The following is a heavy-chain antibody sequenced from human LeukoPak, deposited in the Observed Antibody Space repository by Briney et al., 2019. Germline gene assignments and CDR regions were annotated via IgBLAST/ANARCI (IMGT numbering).Heavy chain of an antibody. V-gene: IGHV1-46*01. Sequence: ASVKVSCKASGHTFTGYYMHWVRQAPGQGLEWMGIINPSGGSTSYAQKFQGRVTMTRDMSTSTVYMELSSLRSEDTAVYYCARDKGDSGYGYWGQGTLVTVSS. J-gene: IGHJ4*02. CDR1: GHTFTGYY. CDR3: ARDKGDSGYGY. CDR2: INPSGGST. D-gene: IGHD5-12*01.